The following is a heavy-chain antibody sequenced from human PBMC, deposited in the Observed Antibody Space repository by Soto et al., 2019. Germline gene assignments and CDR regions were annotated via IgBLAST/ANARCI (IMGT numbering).Heavy chain of an antibody. CDR2: ISAYNGNT. CDR3: ARDPRPYYDFWSGYSYYFDY. J-gene: IGHJ4*02. CDR1: GYTFTSYG. V-gene: IGHV1-18*01. D-gene: IGHD3-3*01. Sequence: ASVKVSCKASGYTFTSYGISWVRQAPGQGLEWMGWISAYNGNTNYARKLQGRVTMTTDTSTSTAYMELRSLRSDDTAVYYCARDPRPYYDFWSGYSYYFDYWGQGTLVTVSS.